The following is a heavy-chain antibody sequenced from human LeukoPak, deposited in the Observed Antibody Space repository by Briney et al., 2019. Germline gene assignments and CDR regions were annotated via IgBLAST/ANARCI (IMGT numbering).Heavy chain of an antibody. CDR1: GFTFSTYG. D-gene: IGHD3-10*01. J-gene: IGHJ4*02. CDR3: TTHYYYASGSLYN. Sequence: PGGSLRLSCTASGFTFSTYGMNWVRQTPGKGLEWVGRINSKTDGGTTDYAAAVKGRFTISRDDSKNTLYLQMNSLKTEDTAVYYCTTHYYYASGSLYNWGQGTLVTVSS. CDR2: INSKTDGGTT. V-gene: IGHV3-15*01.